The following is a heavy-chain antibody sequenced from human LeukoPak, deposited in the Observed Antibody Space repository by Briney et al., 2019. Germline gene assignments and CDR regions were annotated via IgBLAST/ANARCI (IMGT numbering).Heavy chain of an antibody. CDR2: TFYRSKWYN. Sequence: SQTLSLTCAISGNSVSGNSVAWHWIRQSPSTGLEWLGRTFYRSKWYNDYAVSVRSRVTINPDTSKNQFSLQLNSVTPEDTAVYYCARGSRGAFDYWDLGALVTVSS. CDR3: ARGSRGAFDY. CDR1: GNSVSGNSVA. V-gene: IGHV6-1*01. J-gene: IGHJ4*02. D-gene: IGHD3-10*01.